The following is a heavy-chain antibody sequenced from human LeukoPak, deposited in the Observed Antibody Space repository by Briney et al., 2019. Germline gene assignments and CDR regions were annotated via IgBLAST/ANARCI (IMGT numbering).Heavy chain of an antibody. Sequence: GGSLRLSCAASGFTFSNAWMSWVRQAPGKGLEWVGRIKSKTDGGTTDYAAPVKGRFTISRGDSKNTLYLQMNSLKTEDTAVYYCTTVTVTDYYYYGMDVWGQGTTVTVSS. CDR2: IKSKTDGGTT. CDR1: GFTFSNAW. CDR3: TTVTVTDYYYYGMDV. V-gene: IGHV3-15*01. D-gene: IGHD4-11*01. J-gene: IGHJ6*02.